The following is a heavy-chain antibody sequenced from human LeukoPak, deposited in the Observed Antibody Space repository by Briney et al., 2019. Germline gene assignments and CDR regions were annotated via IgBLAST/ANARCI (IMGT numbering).Heavy chain of an antibody. V-gene: IGHV3-21*01. J-gene: IGHJ4*02. CDR3: AREPLISLNPTFDY. CDR2: ISSSSSYI. CDR1: GFTFSSYS. D-gene: IGHD2-8*01. Sequence: PGGSLRLSCAASGFTFSSYSMNWVRQAPGKGLEWVSSISSSSSYIYYADSVKGRFTISRDNAKNSLYLQMNSLRAEDTAVYYRAREPLISLNPTFDYWGQGTLVTVSS.